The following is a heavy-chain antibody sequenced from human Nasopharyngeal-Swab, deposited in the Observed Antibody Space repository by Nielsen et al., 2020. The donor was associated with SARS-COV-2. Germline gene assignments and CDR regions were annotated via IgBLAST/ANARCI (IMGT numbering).Heavy chain of an antibody. J-gene: IGHJ4*02. CDR3: ARHTVATPISHYFDY. Sequence: SETLSLTCTVSGGSISSYYWSWIRQPPGKGLEWIGYIYYSGSTNYNPSLKSRVTISVDTSKNQFSLKLSSVTAADTAVYYCARHTVATPISHYFDYWGQGTLVTVSS. CDR1: GGSISSYY. D-gene: IGHD4-17*01. V-gene: IGHV4-59*08. CDR2: IYYSGST.